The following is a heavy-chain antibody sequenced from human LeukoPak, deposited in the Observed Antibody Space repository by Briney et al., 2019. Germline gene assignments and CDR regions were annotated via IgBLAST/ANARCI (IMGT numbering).Heavy chain of an antibody. Sequence: GGSLRLSCAASGFTFSSYGMHWVRQAPGKGLEWVALIWYDGSSKHYADSVKGRFTISRDNSKNTLYLQMNSLRAEDTAVYYCGRDVQLSHWGEGALVTVSS. V-gene: IGHV3-33*01. D-gene: IGHD3-16*02. CDR1: GFTFSSYG. CDR2: IWYDGSSK. CDR3: GRDVQLSH. J-gene: IGHJ4*02.